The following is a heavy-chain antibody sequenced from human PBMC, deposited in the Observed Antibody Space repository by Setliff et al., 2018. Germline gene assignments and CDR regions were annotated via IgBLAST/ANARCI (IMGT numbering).Heavy chain of an antibody. J-gene: IGHJ4*02. CDR2: IYYSGNSNYDT. CDR3: ARLWISYESNTYFYPKYFDF. V-gene: IGHV4-59*01. CDR1: GGSINSYY. Sequence: SETLSLTCIVSGGSINSYYWNWIRQPPGKGLEWIGYIYYSGNSNYDTNYNPSLNSRVAISVDTSENQFSLRLNSVTAADTAVYYCARLWISYESNTYFYPKYFDFWGQGTLVTVSS. D-gene: IGHD3-22*01.